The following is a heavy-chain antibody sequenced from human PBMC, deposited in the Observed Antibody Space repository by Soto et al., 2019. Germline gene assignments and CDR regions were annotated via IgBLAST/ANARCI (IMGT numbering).Heavy chain of an antibody. CDR2: IYYSGST. V-gene: IGHV4-31*03. Sequence: PSETLSLTCTVSGGSISSGGYYWSWIRQHPGKGLEWIGYIYYSGSTYYNPSLKSRVTISVDTSKNQYSLKLSSVTAADTAEYYFARAPREYYYDSSGYYWLYFDLWGRGTLVTVSS. CDR1: GGSISSGGYY. D-gene: IGHD3-22*01. J-gene: IGHJ2*01. CDR3: ARAPREYYYDSSGYYWLYFDL.